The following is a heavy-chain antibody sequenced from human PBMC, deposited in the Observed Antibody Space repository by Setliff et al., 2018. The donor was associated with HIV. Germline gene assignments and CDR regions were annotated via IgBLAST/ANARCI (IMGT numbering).Heavy chain of an antibody. CDR1: GDSVRNYY. Sequence: PSETLSLTCTVSGDSVRNYYWSWIRQPPERGLDYIGYINYNGNTNYNPSLKSRVTMSVDTSKNQISLKLRSVTAADTAVYYCARAHIGIAARWSGWFDPWGQGTPVTVSS. D-gene: IGHD6-6*01. J-gene: IGHJ5*02. CDR3: ARAHIGIAARWSGWFDP. CDR2: INYNGNT. V-gene: IGHV4-59*02.